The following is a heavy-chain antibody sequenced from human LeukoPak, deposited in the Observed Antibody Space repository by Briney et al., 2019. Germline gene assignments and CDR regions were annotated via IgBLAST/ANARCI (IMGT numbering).Heavy chain of an antibody. CDR2: ISYDGSNK. CDR3: AKDHRPRIVGAPLDY. J-gene: IGHJ4*02. CDR1: GFTFSSYG. D-gene: IGHD1-26*01. V-gene: IGHV3-30*18. Sequence: GRSLRLSCAASGFTFSSYGMHWVRQAPGKGLEWVAVISYDGSNKYYADSMKGRFTISRDNSKNTLYLQMNSLRAEDTAVYYCAKDHRPRIVGAPLDYWGQGTLVTVSS.